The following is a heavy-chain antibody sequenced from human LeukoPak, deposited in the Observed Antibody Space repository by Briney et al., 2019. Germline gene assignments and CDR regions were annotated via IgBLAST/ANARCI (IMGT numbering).Heavy chain of an antibody. CDR2: INEGGGLT. V-gene: IGHV3-7*01. Sequence: GDSLRLSCVASGFTFSGNWMTWVRQAPGKGLEWLAIINEGGGLTYYVDSVKGRFTISRDNANNSLFLQLISLTVDDTAVYYCARGPYPDYWGQGTLVTVSS. J-gene: IGHJ4*02. CDR3: ARGPYPDY. CDR1: GFTFSGNW.